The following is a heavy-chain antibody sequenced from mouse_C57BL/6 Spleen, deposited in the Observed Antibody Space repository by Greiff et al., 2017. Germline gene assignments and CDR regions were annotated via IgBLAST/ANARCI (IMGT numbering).Heavy chain of an antibody. V-gene: IGHV5-9*01. CDR3: ARQICYDYDVDD. J-gene: IGHJ2*01. D-gene: IGHD2-4*01. Sequence: EVKLMESGGGLVKPGGSLKLSCAASGFTFSSYTMSWVRQTPEKRLEWVATISGGGGNTYYPDSVKGRFTISRDNAKNTLYLQMSSLRSEDTALYYCARQICYDYDVDDWGQGTTLTVSS. CDR2: ISGGGGNT. CDR1: GFTFSSYT.